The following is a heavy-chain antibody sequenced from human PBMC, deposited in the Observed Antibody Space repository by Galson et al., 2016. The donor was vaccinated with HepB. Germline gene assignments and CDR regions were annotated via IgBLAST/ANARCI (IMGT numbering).Heavy chain of an antibody. D-gene: IGHD2-21*02. CDR3: ARGGPSNQALLFPEPLRT. CDR2: IIPVSRTP. Sequence: SVKVSCKASGGTFSNYRIGWVRQAPGQGLEWMGGIIPVSRTPNYAQKFQVRVTITADESTSSSYMEVSSLKSEDTAVYYCARGGPSNQALLFPEPLRTWGQGTLVTVSS. CDR1: GGTFSNYR. V-gene: IGHV1-69*13. J-gene: IGHJ4*02.